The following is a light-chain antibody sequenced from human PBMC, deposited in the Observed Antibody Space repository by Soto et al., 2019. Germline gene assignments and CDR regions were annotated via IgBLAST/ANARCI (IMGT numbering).Light chain of an antibody. Sequence: SSELTQPPSVSLAPGQTASITCGENNIGIKSVHWYQQKPGQAPVLVVSDDSDRPSGIPERFSGSNSGNTATLTISRVEAGDEADYYCQVWDRSFNHVVFGGGTKLTVL. V-gene: IGLV3-21*02. CDR2: DDS. CDR1: NIGIKS. J-gene: IGLJ2*01. CDR3: QVWDRSFNHVV.